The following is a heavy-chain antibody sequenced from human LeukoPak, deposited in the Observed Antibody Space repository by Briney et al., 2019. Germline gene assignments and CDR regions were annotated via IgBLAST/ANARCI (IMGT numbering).Heavy chain of an antibody. V-gene: IGHV3-11*01. CDR2: ISSSGSTI. CDR1: GFTFSDYY. CDR3: ARDRLAVAGTSDY. J-gene: IGHJ4*02. D-gene: IGHD6-19*01. Sequence: GGSLRLSWAASGFTFSDYYMSWIRQAPGKGLEWVSYISSSGSTIYYADSVKGRFTISRDNAKNSLYLQMNSLRAEDTAVYYCARDRLAVAGTSDYWGQGTLVTVSS.